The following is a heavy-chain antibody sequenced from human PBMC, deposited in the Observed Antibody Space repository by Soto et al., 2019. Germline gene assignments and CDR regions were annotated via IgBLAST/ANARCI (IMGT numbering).Heavy chain of an antibody. CDR1: GYTFTSYD. CDR2: MNPNSGNT. J-gene: IGHJ4*02. D-gene: IGHD6-6*01. Sequence: QVQLVQSGAEVKKPGASVKVSCKASGYTFTSYDINWVRQATGQVREWMGWMNPNSGNTGYAQKFQGRVTMTRNTSISTADMELSSLRSEDTAVYYCARGLGSSSFWAPSYDWGQGTLVPVSS. CDR3: ARGLGSSSFWAPSYD. V-gene: IGHV1-8*01.